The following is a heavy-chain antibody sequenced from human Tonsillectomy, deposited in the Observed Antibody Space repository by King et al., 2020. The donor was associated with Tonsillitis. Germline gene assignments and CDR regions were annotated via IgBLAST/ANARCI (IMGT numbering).Heavy chain of an antibody. CDR3: AGALLRYSSGWYPDY. Sequence: QLVQSGAEVKKPGASVKVSCKASGYTFTGYYMHWVRQAPGQGLEWMGWINPNSGGTNYAQKFQGRVTMTRDTSISTAYMELSRLRPDDTAVYYCAGALLRYSSGWYPDYWGQGTLVTVSS. CDR2: INPNSGGT. CDR1: GYTFTGYY. D-gene: IGHD6-19*01. V-gene: IGHV1-2*02. J-gene: IGHJ4*02.